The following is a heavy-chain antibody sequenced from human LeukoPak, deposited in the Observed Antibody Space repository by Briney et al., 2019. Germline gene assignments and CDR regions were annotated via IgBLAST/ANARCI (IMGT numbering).Heavy chain of an antibody. CDR3: ARDHDQRNYYYGMDV. Sequence: SETLSLTCDVYGGSFSGYYWSWIRQPPGKGLEWIGEINHSGSTNYNPSLKSRVTISVDTSKNQFSLKLSSVTAADTAVYYCARDHDQRNYYYGMDVWGQGTTVTVSS. CDR2: INHSGST. V-gene: IGHV4-34*01. D-gene: IGHD3-16*01. CDR1: GGSFSGYY. J-gene: IGHJ6*01.